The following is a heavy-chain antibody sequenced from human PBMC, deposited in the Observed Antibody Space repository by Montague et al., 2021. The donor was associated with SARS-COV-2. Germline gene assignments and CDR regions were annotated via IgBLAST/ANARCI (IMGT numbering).Heavy chain of an antibody. V-gene: IGHV4-34*01. D-gene: IGHD3-22*01. CDR2: INHRGST. J-gene: IGHJ4*02. CDR3: ARGRQHINMVVVVVTGGEYYFDF. CDR1: DGSFSDYS. Sequence: SETLSLTCAVYDGSFSDYSWTWIRQPPGKGLERIGEINHRGSTNYNPSPKSRVTVSVDTSKNQFSLKMTSVTAADTAVYYCARGRQHINMVVVVVTGGEYYFDFWGQGTLVAVSS.